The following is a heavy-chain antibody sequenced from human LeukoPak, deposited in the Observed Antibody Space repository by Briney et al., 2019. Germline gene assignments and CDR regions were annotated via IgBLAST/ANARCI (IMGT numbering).Heavy chain of an antibody. CDR1: GGSISSYY. Sequence: PSETLSLTCTVSGGSISSYYWSWIRQPPGKGLEWIGYIYYSGSTNYNPSLKSRVTISVDTSKNQFSLKLSSVTAADTAVYYCARDSRGYDILTGYLNWFDPWGQGTLVTVSS. J-gene: IGHJ5*02. V-gene: IGHV4-59*12. CDR2: IYYSGST. D-gene: IGHD3-9*01. CDR3: ARDSRGYDILTGYLNWFDP.